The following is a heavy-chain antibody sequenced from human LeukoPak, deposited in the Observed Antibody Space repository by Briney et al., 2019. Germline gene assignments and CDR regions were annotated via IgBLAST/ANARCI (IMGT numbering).Heavy chain of an antibody. V-gene: IGHV3-30*02. CDR1: GFTFSSYG. Sequence: GGSLRLSCAASGFTFSSYGMHWVRQAPGKGLEWVAFIRYDGSNKYFADSVKGRFTISRDSSKNTLYLQMNSLRVDDTAVYYCTREKQMGGTPFDYWGQGSLVTVSS. CDR2: IRYDGSNK. CDR3: TREKQMGGTPFDY. D-gene: IGHD1-26*01. J-gene: IGHJ4*02.